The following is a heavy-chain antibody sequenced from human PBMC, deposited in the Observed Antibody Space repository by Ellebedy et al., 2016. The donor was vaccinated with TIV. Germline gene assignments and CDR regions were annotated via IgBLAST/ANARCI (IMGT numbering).Heavy chain of an antibody. CDR1: GFTFSSYA. D-gene: IGHD3-3*01. Sequence: GGSLRLSXAASGFTFSSYAMSWVRQAPGKGLEWVSAISGSGGSTYYADSVKGRFTISRDNSKNTLYLQMNSLRAEDTAVYYCAKDLVPFPDRRGYDFWSGYYNRPFDYWGQGTLVTVSS. CDR2: ISGSGGST. J-gene: IGHJ4*02. V-gene: IGHV3-23*01. CDR3: AKDLVPFPDRRGYDFWSGYYNRPFDY.